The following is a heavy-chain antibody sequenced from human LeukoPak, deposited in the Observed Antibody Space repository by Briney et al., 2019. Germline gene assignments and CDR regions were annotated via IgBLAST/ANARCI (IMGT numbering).Heavy chain of an antibody. Sequence: GASVKVSCKASGYTFTSYDINWVRQATGQGLEWMGWMNPNSGNTGYAQKFQGRVTITRNTTISTAYMELSSLRSEDTAVYYCATTSGSYGDAFDIWGQGTMVTVSS. CDR2: MNPNSGNT. J-gene: IGHJ3*02. D-gene: IGHD1-26*01. CDR1: GYTFTSYD. V-gene: IGHV1-8*03. CDR3: ATTSGSYGDAFDI.